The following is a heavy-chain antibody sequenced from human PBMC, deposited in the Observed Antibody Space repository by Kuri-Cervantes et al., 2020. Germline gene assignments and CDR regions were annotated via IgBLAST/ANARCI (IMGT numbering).Heavy chain of an antibody. V-gene: IGHV3-48*01. CDR1: GFTFSSYS. CDR2: ISSSGSTI. J-gene: IGHJ4*02. Sequence: GESLKISCAASGFTFSSYSMNWVRQAPGKGLEWVSYISSSGSTIYYADSVKGRFTISRDNSKNTLYLQMNSLRAEDTAVYYCAKLAAAGTGIFDYWGQGTLVTVSS. CDR3: AKLAAAGTGIFDY. D-gene: IGHD6-13*01.